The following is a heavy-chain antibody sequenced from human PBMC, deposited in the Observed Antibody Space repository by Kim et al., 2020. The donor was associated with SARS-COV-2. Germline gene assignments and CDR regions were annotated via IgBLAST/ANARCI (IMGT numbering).Heavy chain of an antibody. J-gene: IGHJ6*02. CDR2: IYSGGST. CDR3: AREARDPTYYYYGMDI. Sequence: GGSLRLSCAASGFTVSSNYMSWVRQAPGKGLEWVSVIYSGGSTYYADSVKGRFTISRDNSKNTLYLQMNSLRAEDTAVYYCAREARDPTYYYYGMDIWGQGTTVTVSS. V-gene: IGHV3-66*01. CDR1: GFTVSSNY.